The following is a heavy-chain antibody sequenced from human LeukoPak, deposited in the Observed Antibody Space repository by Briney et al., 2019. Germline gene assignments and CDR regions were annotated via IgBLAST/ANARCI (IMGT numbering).Heavy chain of an antibody. V-gene: IGHV1-69*05. CDR2: IIPIFGTA. J-gene: IGHJ6*03. D-gene: IGHD3-22*01. CDR1: GGTFSSYA. Sequence: ASVKVSCKASGGTFSSYAISWVRQAPGQGLEWMGRIIPIFGTANYAQKFQGRVTITTDESTSTAHMELSSLRSEDTAVYYCARHVLGDDSSGYSYYYYMDVWGKGTTVTVSS. CDR3: ARHVLGDDSSGYSYYYYMDV.